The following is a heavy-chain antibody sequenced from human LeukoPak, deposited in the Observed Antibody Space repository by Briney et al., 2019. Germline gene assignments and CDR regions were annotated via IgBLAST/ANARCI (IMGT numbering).Heavy chain of an antibody. V-gene: IGHV4-61*10. CDR2: IYYSGST. CDR3: ARNPQNHSGSYYGYYYYYMDV. Sequence: KPSETLSLTCTVSGGSISSSSYYWNWIRQPAGKGLEWIGYIYYSGSTNYNPSLKSRVTISVDTSKNQFSLKLSSVTAADTAVYYCARNPQNHSGSYYGYYYYYMDVWGKGTTVTVSS. CDR1: GGSISSSSYY. D-gene: IGHD1-26*01. J-gene: IGHJ6*03.